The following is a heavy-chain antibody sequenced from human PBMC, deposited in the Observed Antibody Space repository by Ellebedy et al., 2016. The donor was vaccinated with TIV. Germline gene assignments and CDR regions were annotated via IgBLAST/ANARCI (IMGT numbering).Heavy chain of an antibody. D-gene: IGHD3-10*01. J-gene: IGHJ1*01. CDR3: AREGRGGPTEEYFQH. V-gene: IGHV1-69*13. CDR1: GGTFSSYA. Sequence: SVKVSXXASGGTFSSYAISWVRQAPGQGLEWMGGIIPIFGTANYAQKFQGRVTITADESTSTAYMELSSLRSEDTAVYYCAREGRGGPTEEYFQHWGQGTLVTVSS. CDR2: IIPIFGTA.